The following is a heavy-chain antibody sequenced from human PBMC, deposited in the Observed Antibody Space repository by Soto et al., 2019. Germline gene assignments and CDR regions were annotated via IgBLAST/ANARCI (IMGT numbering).Heavy chain of an antibody. D-gene: IGHD1-26*01. CDR1: GFTFSSYW. Sequence: GGSLRLSCAASGFTFSSYWMSWVRQAPGKGLEWVANIKQDGSEKYYVDSVKGRFTISRDNAKNSLYLQMNSLRAEDTAVYYCARDQGEYSGSYYYYYGMDVWGQGTTVTVSS. CDR2: IKQDGSEK. CDR3: ARDQGEYSGSYYYYYGMDV. J-gene: IGHJ6*02. V-gene: IGHV3-7*05.